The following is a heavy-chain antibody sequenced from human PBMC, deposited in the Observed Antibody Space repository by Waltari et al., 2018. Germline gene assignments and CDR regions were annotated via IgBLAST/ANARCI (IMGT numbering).Heavy chain of an antibody. CDR3: ARGISSGWDFDY. CDR1: GGSISSSSYY. Sequence: QLQLQESGPGLVKPSETLSLTCTVSGGSISSSSYYWGWIRQPPGKGLEWIGSIYYSGRTYYNPAVKSRVTISVDTSKNQFSLKLSSVTAADTAVYYCARGISSGWDFDYWGQGTLVTVSS. V-gene: IGHV4-39*01. CDR2: IYYSGRT. J-gene: IGHJ4*02. D-gene: IGHD6-19*01.